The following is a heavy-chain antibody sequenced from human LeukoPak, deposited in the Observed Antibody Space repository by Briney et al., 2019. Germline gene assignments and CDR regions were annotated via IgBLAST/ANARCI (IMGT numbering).Heavy chain of an antibody. D-gene: IGHD6-6*01. Sequence: PSETLSLTCTVSGGSISSSTYYWGWIRQPPGKGLEWIGSIYYSGRTYYNPSLKSRATISVDTSKSQFSLKLSSVTAADTAVYYCASTLRLEYSSSWGEFDYWGQGTLVTVSS. CDR3: ASTLRLEYSSSWGEFDY. CDR2: IYYSGRT. CDR1: GGSISSSTYY. J-gene: IGHJ4*02. V-gene: IGHV4-39*07.